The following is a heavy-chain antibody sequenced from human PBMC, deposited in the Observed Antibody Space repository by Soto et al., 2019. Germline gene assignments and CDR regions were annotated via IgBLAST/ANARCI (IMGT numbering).Heavy chain of an antibody. Sequence: PSETLSLTCTVSGGSVGSISYYWSWVRQPPGKGLECIGYVYYSGSTNYNPSLKSRVTISVDTSKNQFSLKLSSVTAADTAVYYCARAVTVVWFDPWGQGTLVTVSS. J-gene: IGHJ5*02. CDR1: GGSVGSISYY. D-gene: IGHD4-17*01. V-gene: IGHV4-61*01. CDR2: VYYSGST. CDR3: ARAVTVVWFDP.